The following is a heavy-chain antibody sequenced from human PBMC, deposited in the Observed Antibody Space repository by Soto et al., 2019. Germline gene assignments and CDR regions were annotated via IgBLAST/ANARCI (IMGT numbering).Heavy chain of an antibody. CDR2: IIPIIGTP. CDR1: GGTFSSYV. Sequence: QVQLVQSGAEVKKPGSSVKVSCKASGGTFSSYVITWVRQAPGQGLEWMGGIIPIIGTPNYAQDFQGRVTITADKSTTTAYMELSSLRSEDTAVYYCARGRPYYYDRSGYHWFDPWGQGTLVTVSS. CDR3: ARGRPYYYDRSGYHWFDP. V-gene: IGHV1-69*06. D-gene: IGHD3-22*01. J-gene: IGHJ5*02.